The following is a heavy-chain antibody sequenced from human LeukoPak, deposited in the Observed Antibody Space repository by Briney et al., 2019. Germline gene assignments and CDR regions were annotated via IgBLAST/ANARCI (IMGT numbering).Heavy chain of an antibody. CDR3: ARFPSFYDLSGAANAFDI. Sequence: PSETLSLTCTVSADSISNFWWNWIRLPAGKGLEWIGRIHTSGGNNYNPSLRSRVTMSLDTSKNQFSLRLTSVTAADMAVYYCARFPSFYDLSGAANAFDIWGQGTMVIVSS. D-gene: IGHD2-15*01. CDR2: IHTSGGN. V-gene: IGHV4-4*07. J-gene: IGHJ3*02. CDR1: ADSISNFW.